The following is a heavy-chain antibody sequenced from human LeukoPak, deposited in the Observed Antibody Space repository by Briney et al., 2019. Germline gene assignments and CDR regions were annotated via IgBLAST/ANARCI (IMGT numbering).Heavy chain of an antibody. D-gene: IGHD4-17*01. J-gene: IGHJ6*03. CDR2: IYSGGST. CDR3: ARIYGDYTYYYYYMDV. Sequence: GGSLRLSCAASGFTVSSNYMSWVRQAPGRGLKGVSVIYSGGSTYYADSVKGRFTISRDNSKNTLYLQMNSLRAEDTAVYYCARIYGDYTYYYYYMDVWGKGTTVTVSS. V-gene: IGHV3-53*01. CDR1: GFTVSSNY.